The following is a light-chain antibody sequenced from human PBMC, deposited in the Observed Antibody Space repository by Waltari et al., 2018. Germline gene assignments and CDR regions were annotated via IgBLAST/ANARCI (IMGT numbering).Light chain of an antibody. J-gene: IGLJ3*02. CDR1: NIGGYS. CDR3: QVWDSNSDHRV. V-gene: IGLV3-21*04. Sequence: SYVLTQPPSVSVAPGKTASITCGGNNIGGYSVHWYQHKPGQAPILVIHDDSGRHSGIPERLSGSNSGNTATRTISRVEAGDEADYYGQVWDSNSDHRVFGGGTKLTVL. CDR2: DDS.